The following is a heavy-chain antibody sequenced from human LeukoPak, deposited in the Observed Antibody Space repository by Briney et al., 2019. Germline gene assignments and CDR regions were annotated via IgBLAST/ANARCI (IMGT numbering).Heavy chain of an antibody. Sequence: PGGSLRLSCAASGFTFSSYAMSWVRQAPGKGLEWVSAISGSGGSTYHADSVEGRFTISRDNSENTLYLQMDSLRAEDTAVFYCAKGSAAVRPYYFDYWGQGTLVTVSS. CDR1: GFTFSSYA. CDR3: AKGSAAVRPYYFDY. J-gene: IGHJ4*02. V-gene: IGHV3-23*01. D-gene: IGHD3-10*01. CDR2: ISGSGGST.